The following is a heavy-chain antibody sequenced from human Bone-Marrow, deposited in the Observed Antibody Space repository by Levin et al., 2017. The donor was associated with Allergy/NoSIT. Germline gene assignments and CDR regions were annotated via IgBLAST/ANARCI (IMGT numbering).Heavy chain of an antibody. CDR3: AKGGQQWLAFDY. CDR2: ISYDGSNK. V-gene: IGHV3-30*18. D-gene: IGHD6-19*01. CDR1: GFTFSSYG. J-gene: IGHJ4*02. Sequence: GGSLRLSCAASGFTFSSYGMHWVRQAPGKGLEWVAVISYDGSNKYYADSVKGRFTISRDNSKNTLYLQMNSLRAEDTAVYYCAKGGQQWLAFDYWGQGTLVTVSS.